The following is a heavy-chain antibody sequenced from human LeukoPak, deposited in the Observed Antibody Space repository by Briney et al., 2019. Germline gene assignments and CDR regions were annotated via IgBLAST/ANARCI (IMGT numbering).Heavy chain of an antibody. CDR3: AVHGLGSALGVDY. Sequence: PGGSLLLCCAASGFTFSSYGGHWGRPAAGKGVGGVAFIRYDGSNKYYADSVKGRFTISRDNSKNTLYLQMNSLRAEDTAVYYCAVHGLGSALGVDYWGQGTLVTVSS. J-gene: IGHJ4*02. CDR1: GFTFSSYG. V-gene: IGHV3-30*02. D-gene: IGHD1-1*01. CDR2: IRYDGSNK.